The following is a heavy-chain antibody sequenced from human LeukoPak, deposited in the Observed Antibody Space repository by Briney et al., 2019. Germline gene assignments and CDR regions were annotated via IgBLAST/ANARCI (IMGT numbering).Heavy chain of an antibody. CDR3: ATVRGELLADGAFDI. CDR1: GYTFTSYG. V-gene: IGHV1-24*01. CDR2: FDPEDGET. J-gene: IGHJ3*02. Sequence: ASVKVSCKASGYTFTSYGISWVRQAPGKGLEWMGGFDPEDGETIYAQKFQGRVTMTEDTSTDTAYMELSSLRSEDTAVYYCATVRGELLADGAFDIWGQGTMVTVSS. D-gene: IGHD1-26*01.